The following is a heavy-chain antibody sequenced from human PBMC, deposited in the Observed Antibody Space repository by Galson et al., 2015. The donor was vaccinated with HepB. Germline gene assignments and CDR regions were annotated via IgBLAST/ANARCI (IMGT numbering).Heavy chain of an antibody. Sequence: SLRLSCAASGFTFSSYSMNWVRQAPGKGLEWVSSISSSSSYIYYADSVKGRFTISRDNAKNSLYLQMNSLRAEDTAVYYCARGSEVPYDFWSGYYGERWFDPWGQETLVTVSS. CDR1: GFTFSSYS. V-gene: IGHV3-21*01. J-gene: IGHJ5*02. CDR3: ARGSEVPYDFWSGYYGERWFDP. D-gene: IGHD3-3*01. CDR2: ISSSSSYI.